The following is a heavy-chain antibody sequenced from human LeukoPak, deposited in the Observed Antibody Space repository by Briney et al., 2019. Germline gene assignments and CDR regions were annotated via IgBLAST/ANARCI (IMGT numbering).Heavy chain of an antibody. Sequence: ASVKVSCKASGYTFTSYDINWVRQATGQGLEWMGWMNPNSGNTGYAQKFQGRVTMTRNTSISTAYMELSSLRSEDTAVYYCARGHYGSGPPPHWGQGTLVTVSS. V-gene: IGHV1-8*01. J-gene: IGHJ4*02. D-gene: IGHD3-10*01. CDR1: GYTFTSYD. CDR2: MNPNSGNT. CDR3: ARGHYGSGPPPH.